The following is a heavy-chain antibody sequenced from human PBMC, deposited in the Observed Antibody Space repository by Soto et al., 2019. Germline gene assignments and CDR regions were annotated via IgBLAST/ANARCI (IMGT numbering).Heavy chain of an antibody. Sequence: GRSLRLSCSASGFTFSSYAMHWVRQAPGKGLEYVSAISSNGGSTYYADSVKGRCTISRDNSKNTLYLQMSSLRAEDTAVYYCVKDAVVVAATYFDYWGQGTLVTVSS. J-gene: IGHJ4*02. CDR2: ISSNGGST. CDR1: GFTFSSYA. D-gene: IGHD2-15*01. V-gene: IGHV3-64D*06. CDR3: VKDAVVVAATYFDY.